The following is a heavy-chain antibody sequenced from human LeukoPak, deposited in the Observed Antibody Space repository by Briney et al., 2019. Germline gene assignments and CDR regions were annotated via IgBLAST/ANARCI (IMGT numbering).Heavy chain of an antibody. CDR2: ISYDGSNK. J-gene: IGHJ6*02. CDR1: GFTFSSYG. Sequence: PGGSLRLSCAASGFTFSSYGMHWVRQAPGKGLEWVAVISYDGSNKYYADSVNGRFTISRDNSKNTLYLQMNSLRAEDTAVYYCAKDRGQWPNYYYYGMDVWGQGTTVTVSS. V-gene: IGHV3-30*18. D-gene: IGHD6-19*01. CDR3: AKDRGQWPNYYYYGMDV.